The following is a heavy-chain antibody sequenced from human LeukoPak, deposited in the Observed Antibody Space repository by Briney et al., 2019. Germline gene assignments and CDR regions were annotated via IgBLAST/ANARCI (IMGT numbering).Heavy chain of an antibody. CDR2: ISWNSGSI. Sequence: GRSLRLSCAASGFTFDDYAMHWVRQAPGKGLEWVSGISWNSGSIGYADSVKGRFTISRDNAKNSLYLQMNSLRAEDSAVYYCARSIGLTGGGVDVWGRGTAVTVSS. D-gene: IGHD3-9*01. CDR3: ARSIGLTGGGVDV. CDR1: GFTFDDYA. J-gene: IGHJ6*02. V-gene: IGHV3-9*01.